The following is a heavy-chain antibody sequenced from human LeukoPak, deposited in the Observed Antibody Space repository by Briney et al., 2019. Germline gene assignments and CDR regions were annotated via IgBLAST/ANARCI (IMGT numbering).Heavy chain of an antibody. V-gene: IGHV3-48*03. CDR2: ISSSGSTI. CDR1: GFTFSTYE. CDR3: ARDNYDSSGPYYFDY. Sequence: GESLRLSCAASGFTFSTYEMTWVRQSPGKGLDSVSYISSSGSTIYYADSVKGRFTISRDNARNSLYLQMNSLRAEDTAVYYCARDNYDSSGPYYFDYWGQGPLVTVSS. D-gene: IGHD3-22*01. J-gene: IGHJ4*02.